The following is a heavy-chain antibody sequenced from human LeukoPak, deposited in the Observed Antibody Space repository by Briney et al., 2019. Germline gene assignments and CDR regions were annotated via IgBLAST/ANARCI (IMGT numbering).Heavy chain of an antibody. CDR1: GFTLSTYA. D-gene: IGHD4-23*01. CDR3: ARVAAGHSVNYFDY. J-gene: IGHJ4*02. Sequence: GGSLRLSCAASGFTLSTYAMSWVRQAPGKGREWVSYISSTSGSIYYADSVRGRFIISRDNAKDSLYLQMNSLRDEDTAVYYCARVAAGHSVNYFDYWGQGTLVTVSS. CDR2: ISSTSGSI. V-gene: IGHV3-48*02.